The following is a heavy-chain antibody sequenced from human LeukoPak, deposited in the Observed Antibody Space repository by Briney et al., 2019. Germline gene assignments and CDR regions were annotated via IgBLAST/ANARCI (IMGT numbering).Heavy chain of an antibody. CDR1: GFTVSNNY. J-gene: IGHJ2*01. V-gene: IGHV3-23*01. CDR3: AKDPTGSYFSYWYFDL. D-gene: IGHD1-26*01. Sequence: GGSLRLSCAASGFTVSNNYMSWVRQAPGKGLDWVSAISGSGGSTYYADSVKGRFTISRDNSKNTQYLQMNSLRAEDTAVYYCAKDPTGSYFSYWYFDLWGRGILVTVSS. CDR2: ISGSGGST.